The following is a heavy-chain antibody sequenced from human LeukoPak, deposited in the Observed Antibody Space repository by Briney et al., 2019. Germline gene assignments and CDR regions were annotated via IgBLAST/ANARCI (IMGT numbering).Heavy chain of an antibody. CDR3: AGGKTTGGWYEFDY. D-gene: IGHD6-19*01. CDR1: GLTFSSYG. Sequence: GGSLRLSCAASGLTFSSYGMHWVRQAPGKGLEWVAFIRYDGSNKYYADSVKGRFTISRDTSKNTVSLQMNSLRAEDTAVYYCAGGKTTGGWYEFDYWGQGTLVTVSS. J-gene: IGHJ4*02. V-gene: IGHV3-30*02. CDR2: IRYDGSNK.